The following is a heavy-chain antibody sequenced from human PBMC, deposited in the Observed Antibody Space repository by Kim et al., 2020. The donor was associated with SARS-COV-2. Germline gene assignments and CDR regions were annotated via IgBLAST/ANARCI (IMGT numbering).Heavy chain of an antibody. CDR1: GFTFSNAW. V-gene: IGHV3-15*01. J-gene: IGHJ4*02. CDR3: TTYDEGLITMVRVVLPQHNYFDY. CDR2: IKSKTDGGTT. Sequence: GGSLRLSCAASGFTFSNAWMSWVRQAPGKGLEWVGRIKSKTDGGTTDYAAPVKGRFTISRDDSKNTLYLQMNSLKTEDTAVYYCTTYDEGLITMVRVVLPQHNYFDYWGQGTLVTVSS. D-gene: IGHD3-10*01.